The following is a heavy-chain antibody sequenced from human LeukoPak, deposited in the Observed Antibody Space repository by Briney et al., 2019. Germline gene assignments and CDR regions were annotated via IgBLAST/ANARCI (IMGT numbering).Heavy chain of an antibody. D-gene: IGHD6-13*01. Sequence: SETLSLTCAISGGSFGGYYWSYIRQPPGKGLEWIGEINHSGNTYYNPSLKSRVTISLDTSKNQFSLKLSSVTAADTAVYYCASGIGAAADYFYYYMDVWGKGATVTVSS. CDR1: GGSFGGYY. CDR3: ASGIGAAADYFYYYMDV. V-gene: IGHV4-34*01. CDR2: INHSGNT. J-gene: IGHJ6*03.